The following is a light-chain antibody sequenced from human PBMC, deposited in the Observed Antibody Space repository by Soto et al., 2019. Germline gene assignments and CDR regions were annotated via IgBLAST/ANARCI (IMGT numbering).Light chain of an antibody. V-gene: IGLV1-47*01. CDR2: RNN. CDR3: AAWDDRLRGLYV. J-gene: IGLJ1*01. CDR1: SSNTGTNY. Sequence: QSVLTQPPSASGTPGQRVTISCSGSSSNTGTNYVYWYQQLPGTAPKLLIYRNNQRPSGVPDRFSGSKSGTSASLAISGLRSEDEADYYCAAWDDRLRGLYVFGIGTKVTVL.